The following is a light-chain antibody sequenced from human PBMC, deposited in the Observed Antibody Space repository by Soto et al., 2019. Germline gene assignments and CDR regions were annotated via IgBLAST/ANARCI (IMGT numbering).Light chain of an antibody. CDR1: QDISIY. J-gene: IGKJ5*01. CDR3: MQALQTPPA. Sequence: IQLTQSPSSLSASVVDRVTITCLASQDISIYLAWYQQEPGKAPKLLIYLASTLHSGVPSSFSGSGSGTDFSLTISSLQPEDVGVYYCMQALQTPPAFGQGTRLEIK. V-gene: IGKV1-9*01. CDR2: LAS.